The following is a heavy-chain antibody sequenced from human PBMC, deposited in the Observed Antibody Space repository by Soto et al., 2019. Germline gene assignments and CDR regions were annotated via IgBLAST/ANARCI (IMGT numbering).Heavy chain of an antibody. D-gene: IGHD2-21*02. J-gene: IGHJ6*02. Sequence: QVQLQESGPGLVKPSETLSLTCTVSGGSISSYYWSWIRQPPGKGLEWIGYIYYSGSTNYNPSLKGRFTISVDTTKNQFALKLSSVTAADTAVYYCARLSYCGGDCYSPYYYNAMDVWGQGTTVTVSS. CDR1: GGSISSYY. CDR2: IYYSGST. CDR3: ARLSYCGGDCYSPYYYNAMDV. V-gene: IGHV4-59*01.